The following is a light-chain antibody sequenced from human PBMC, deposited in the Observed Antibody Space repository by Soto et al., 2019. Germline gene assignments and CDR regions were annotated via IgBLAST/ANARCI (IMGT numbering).Light chain of an antibody. CDR1: QSVSSSY. V-gene: IGKV3-15*01. CDR3: QQYDNWPWK. CDR2: GAS. Sequence: EIVLTQSPGTLSLSPGERATLSCRASQSVSSSYLAWYQQKPGQAPRLLIHGASTRAPGFPARFSGSGSGTDFTLTISSLQSEDFAVYYCQQYDNWPWKFGQGTKVDIK. J-gene: IGKJ1*01.